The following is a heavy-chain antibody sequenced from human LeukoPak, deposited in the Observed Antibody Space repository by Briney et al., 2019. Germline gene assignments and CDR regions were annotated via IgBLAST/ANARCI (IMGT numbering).Heavy chain of an antibody. J-gene: IGHJ4*02. Sequence: PSETLSLTCTVSGGSISSGGYYWSWIRQPPGKGLEWIGYIYHSGSTYYNPSLESRVTISVDRSKNQFSLRLSSVTAADTAVYYCARDWEVTDYFDYWGQGTLVTVSS. CDR2: IYHSGST. CDR3: ARDWEVTDYFDY. V-gene: IGHV4-30-2*01. CDR1: GGSISSGGYY. D-gene: IGHD1-26*01.